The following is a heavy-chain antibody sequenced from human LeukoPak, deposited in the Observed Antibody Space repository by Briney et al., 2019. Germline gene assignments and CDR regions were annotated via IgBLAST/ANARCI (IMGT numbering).Heavy chain of an antibody. CDR1: GFTFSSYW. CDR3: GKALRYCSSASCYYYYYGMDV. D-gene: IGHD2-2*01. Sequence: GGSLRLSCAASGFTFSSYWMHWVRQAPRKGLVWVSRINSDGSSTSYADYVKGRFTISRDNAKNTLYLQMNSLRAEDTAVYYCGKALRYCSSASCYYYYYGMDVWGQGTTVTVSS. V-gene: IGHV3-74*01. CDR2: INSDGSST. J-gene: IGHJ6*02.